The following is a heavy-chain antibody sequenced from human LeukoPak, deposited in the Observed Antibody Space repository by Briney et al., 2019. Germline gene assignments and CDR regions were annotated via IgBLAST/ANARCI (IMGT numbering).Heavy chain of an antibody. J-gene: IGHJ4*02. V-gene: IGHV3-21*01. Sequence: GGSLRLSCAASGFTFSSYSMNWVRQAPGKGLEWVSSISSSSSYIYYADSVKGRFTISRDNAKNSLYPQMNSLRAEDTAVYYCAGMVAGGTTDYWGQGALVTVSS. CDR3: AGMVAGGTTDY. D-gene: IGHD6-19*01. CDR2: ISSSSSYI. CDR1: GFTFSSYS.